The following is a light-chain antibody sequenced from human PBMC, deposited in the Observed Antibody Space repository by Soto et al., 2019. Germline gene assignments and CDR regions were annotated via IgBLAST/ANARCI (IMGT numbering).Light chain of an antibody. CDR2: DND. CDR3: GSWDSSLSAYV. CDR1: RSNIGNNY. Sequence: QSVLTQPPSVSAAPGQKVTVSCSGSRSNIGNNYVSWYQHLPGTAPKLLIYDNDKRPSGIPDRFSASKSGTSATLGITGFQTGDEADYYCGSWDSSLSAYVFGTGTKVTVL. J-gene: IGLJ1*01. V-gene: IGLV1-51*01.